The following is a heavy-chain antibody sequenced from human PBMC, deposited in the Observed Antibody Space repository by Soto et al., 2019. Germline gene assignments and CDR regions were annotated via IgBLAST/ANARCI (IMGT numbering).Heavy chain of an antibody. D-gene: IGHD2-15*01. J-gene: IGHJ6*03. CDR2: ISAYNGNT. CDR3: ARTDPQGYCSGGSCRNYYYYYMDV. V-gene: IGHV1-18*01. Sequence: ASVKVSCKASGYTFTSYGISWVRQAPGQGLEWMGWISAYNGNTNYAQKLQGRVTMTTDTSTSTAYMELRSLRSDDTAVYYCARTDPQGYCSGGSCRNYYYYYMDVWGKGTTVTVSS. CDR1: GYTFTSYG.